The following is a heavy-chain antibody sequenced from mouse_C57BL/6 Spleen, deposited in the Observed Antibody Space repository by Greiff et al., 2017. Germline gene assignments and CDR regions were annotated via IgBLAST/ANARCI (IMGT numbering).Heavy chain of an antibody. Sequence: QVQLQQSDAELVKPGASVKISCKVSGYTFTDHTIHWMKQRPEQGLEWIGYIYPRDGSTKYNEKFKGKATLTADKSTSTAYMLLNSLTSEDSAVYFCARTDYSNYDAMDYWGQGTSVTVSS. CDR1: GYTFTDHT. J-gene: IGHJ4*01. CDR3: ARTDYSNYDAMDY. D-gene: IGHD2-5*01. V-gene: IGHV1-78*01. CDR2: IYPRDGST.